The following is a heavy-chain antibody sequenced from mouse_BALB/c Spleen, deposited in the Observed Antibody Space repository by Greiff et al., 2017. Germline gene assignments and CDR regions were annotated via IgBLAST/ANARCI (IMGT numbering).Heavy chain of an antibody. D-gene: IGHD2-3*01. V-gene: IGHV3-2*02. CDR3: ARYDGYYNFDY. J-gene: IGHJ2*01. CDR2: ISYSGST. CDR1: GYSITSDYA. Sequence: EVKLMESGPGLVKPSQSLSLTCTVTGYSITSDYAWNWIRQFPGNKLEWMGYISYSGSTSYNPSLKSRISITRDTSKNQFFLQLNSVTTEDTATYYCARYDGYYNFDYWGQGTTLTVSS.